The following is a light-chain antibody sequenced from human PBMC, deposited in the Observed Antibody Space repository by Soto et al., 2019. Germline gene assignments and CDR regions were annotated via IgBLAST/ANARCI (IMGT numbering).Light chain of an antibody. J-gene: IGKJ1*01. V-gene: IGKV3-15*01. CDR1: QGVANS. CDR3: QQYNNWLGT. Sequence: EIVLTQSPATLSFSPGERATLSCRANQGVANSLAWYQQRPGQAPRLLIYDASTRATGIPARFSGSGSGTEFTLTISSLQSEDFAVYYCQQYNNWLGTFGQGTKVEIK. CDR2: DAS.